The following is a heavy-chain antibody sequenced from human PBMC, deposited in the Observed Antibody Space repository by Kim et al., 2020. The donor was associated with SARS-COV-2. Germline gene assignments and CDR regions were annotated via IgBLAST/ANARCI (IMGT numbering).Heavy chain of an antibody. Sequence: SETLSLTCAVYGGSFSGYYWSWIRQPPGKGLEWIGEINHSGSTNYNPSLKSRVTISVDTSKNQFSLKLSSVTAADTAVYYCARDARGYDSSGYQLPYFDYWGQGTLVTVSS. V-gene: IGHV4-34*01. J-gene: IGHJ4*02. CDR1: GGSFSGYY. CDR3: ARDARGYDSSGYQLPYFDY. CDR2: INHSGST. D-gene: IGHD3-22*01.